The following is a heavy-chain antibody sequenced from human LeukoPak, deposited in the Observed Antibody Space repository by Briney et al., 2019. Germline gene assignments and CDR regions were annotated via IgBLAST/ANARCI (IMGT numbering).Heavy chain of an antibody. Sequence: GGSLSLSCAASGFTFSTYYMNWVRQAPGKGLEWVSSITTSSSYIYYADSVKGRITISRDNAKNSLYLQMNILRAEETAVYFCARRATTERGHSYGLDHWGQGTLVTVSS. D-gene: IGHD5-18*01. CDR1: GFTFSTYY. CDR3: ARRATTERGHSYGLDH. CDR2: ITTSSSYI. V-gene: IGHV3-21*01. J-gene: IGHJ4*02.